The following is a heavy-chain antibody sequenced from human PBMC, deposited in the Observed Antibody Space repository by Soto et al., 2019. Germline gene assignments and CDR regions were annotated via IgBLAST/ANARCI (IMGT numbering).Heavy chain of an antibody. CDR1: GYSFSTYW. D-gene: IGHD5-18*01. CDR3: ARGTALSYTVMVYFDY. J-gene: IGHJ4*02. CDR2: IYPGDSDT. Sequence: PGESLKISCKGSGYSFSTYWIGWVRQMPGKGLEWMGIIYPGDSDTRYNPSFQGQVTISADKSISTAYLQWNSLKASDTAMYYCARGTALSYTVMVYFDYWGQGTLVTVSS. V-gene: IGHV5-51*01.